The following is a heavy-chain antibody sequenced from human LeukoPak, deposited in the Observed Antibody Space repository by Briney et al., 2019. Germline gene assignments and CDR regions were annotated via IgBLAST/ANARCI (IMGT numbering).Heavy chain of an antibody. D-gene: IGHD5-18*01. CDR3: AKSMYNYGPSFDD. CDR2: ISVGGGNT. CDR1: GLTFSSYD. J-gene: IGHJ4*02. V-gene: IGHV3-23*01. Sequence: GGSLRLSCAASGLTFSSYDMSWVRQVPGKGLEWVSAISVGGGNTYYADSVEGRFAISRGNSKNTLYLEMNRLRSEDRALYYCAKSMYNYGPSFDDWGQGTLVALSS.